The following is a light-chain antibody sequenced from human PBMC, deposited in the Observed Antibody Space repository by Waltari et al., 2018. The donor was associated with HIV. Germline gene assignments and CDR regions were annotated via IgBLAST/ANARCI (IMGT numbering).Light chain of an antibody. CDR2: EGS. J-gene: IGLJ1*01. Sequence: QSALTQPASVSGSPGQSLTISCPGTSSDGGSYNLVSWYQQHPGKAPKLMIYEGSKRPSGVSNRFSGSKSGNTASLTISGLQAEDEADYYCCSYAGSSLYVFGTGTKVTVL. V-gene: IGLV2-23*01. CDR1: SSDGGSYNL. CDR3: CSYAGSSLYV.